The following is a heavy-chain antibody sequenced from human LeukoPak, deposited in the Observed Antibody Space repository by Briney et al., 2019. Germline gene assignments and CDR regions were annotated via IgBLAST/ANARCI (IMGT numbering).Heavy chain of an antibody. CDR3: AREGDSSGSDY. J-gene: IGHJ4*02. CDR2: IWYDGSNK. CDR1: GFTFSSYG. Sequence: PGRSLRLSCAASGFTFSSYGMHWVRQAPGKGLEWVAVIWYDGSNKYYADSVKGRFTISRDNSKNTLYLQMNSLRAEDTAVYYCAREGDSSGSDYWGQGTLVTVSS. D-gene: IGHD3-22*01. V-gene: IGHV3-33*01.